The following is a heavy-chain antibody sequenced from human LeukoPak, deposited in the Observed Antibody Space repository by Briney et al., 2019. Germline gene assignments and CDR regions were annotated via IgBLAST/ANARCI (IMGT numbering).Heavy chain of an antibody. D-gene: IGHD6-19*01. CDR1: QFSFSSYS. V-gene: IGHV3-21*01. J-gene: IGHJ4*02. Sequence: GGSLRLSCAASQFSFSSYSFNWVRQAPGQGLEWVASINKGATHVYYADSMRGRFTVSRDDAKSSLYLQMNSLRVEDTAVYYCARGGSLGYWGQGTLVTVSS. CDR2: INKGATHV. CDR3: ARGGSLGY.